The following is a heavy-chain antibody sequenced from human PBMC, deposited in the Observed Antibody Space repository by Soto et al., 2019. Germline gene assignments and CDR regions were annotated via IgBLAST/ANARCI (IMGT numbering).Heavy chain of an antibody. CDR3: ARIRGYSYGFDL. D-gene: IGHD5-18*01. CDR2: IYYSGST. V-gene: IGHV4-39*01. Sequence: PSETLSLTCTVSGGSISSSSYYWGWIRQPPGKGLEWIGSIYYSGSTYYNPSLKSRVTISVDTSKNQFSLKLSSVTAADTAVYYCARIRGYSYGFDLWGQGTLVTVSS. CDR1: GGSISSSSYY. J-gene: IGHJ5*02.